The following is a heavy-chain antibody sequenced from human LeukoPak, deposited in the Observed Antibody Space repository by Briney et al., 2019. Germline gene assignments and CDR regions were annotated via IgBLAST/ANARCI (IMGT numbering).Heavy chain of an antibody. D-gene: IGHD5-18*01. Sequence: GGSLRLSCTTSGFNFGDHAMTWVRQAPGKGLEWVGFIRSKAYRGTTEYGAAAKGRVTISRDDSKGVVYLQMNSLKSDDTAVYYCSRGPIQLWVHNGVDVWGQGTTVTVSS. V-gene: IGHV3-49*04. CDR2: IRSKAYRGTT. CDR3: SRGPIQLWVHNGVDV. J-gene: IGHJ6*02. CDR1: GFNFGDHA.